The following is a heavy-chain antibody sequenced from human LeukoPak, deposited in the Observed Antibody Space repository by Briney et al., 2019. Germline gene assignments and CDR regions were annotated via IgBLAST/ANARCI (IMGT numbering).Heavy chain of an antibody. CDR2: INPDGSRT. V-gene: IGHV3-74*01. Sequence: GGSLRLSCAASGFTFSNYWVHWVRQAPGKGLVWVSRINPDGSRTDYADSVKGRFTISRDNAKNTLYLQMNSLRAEDTAVYFCARALRGKSDYWGQGTPVTVSS. CDR3: ARALRGKSDY. CDR1: GFTFSNYW. D-gene: IGHD4-23*01. J-gene: IGHJ4*02.